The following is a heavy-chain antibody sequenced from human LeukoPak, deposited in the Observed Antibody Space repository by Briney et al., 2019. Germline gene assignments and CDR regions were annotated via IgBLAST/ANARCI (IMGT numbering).Heavy chain of an antibody. CDR3: ARGVMPPILTGYFRLNWFDP. D-gene: IGHD3-9*01. V-gene: IGHV1-46*01. J-gene: IGHJ5*02. CDR1: GYTFTSYY. CDR2: INPSGGST. Sequence: ASVKVSCKASGYTFTSYYMHWVRQAPGQGLEWMGIINPSGGSTSYAQKFQGRVTMTRDTSTSTVYMELSSLRSEDTAVYYCARGVMPPILTGYFRLNWFDPWGQGTLVTVSS.